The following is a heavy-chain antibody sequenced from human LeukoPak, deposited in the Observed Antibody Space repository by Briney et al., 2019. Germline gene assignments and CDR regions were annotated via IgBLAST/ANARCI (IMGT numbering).Heavy chain of an antibody. Sequence: SEALSLTCAVSGGSISRSDWWSWVRQSPGKGLEWIGEIFHSGSTKYNPSLKSRVTISVDKSKNQFSLNLTSVTAADTAMYYCARDASLQTGAFDVWGQGTMVTVSS. CDR3: ARDASLQTGAFDV. J-gene: IGHJ3*01. V-gene: IGHV4-4*02. CDR1: GGSISRSDW. D-gene: IGHD5-24*01. CDR2: IFHSGST.